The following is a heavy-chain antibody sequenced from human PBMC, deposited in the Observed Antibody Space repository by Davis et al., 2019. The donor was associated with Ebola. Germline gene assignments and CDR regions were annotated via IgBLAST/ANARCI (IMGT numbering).Heavy chain of an antibody. V-gene: IGHV3-30*18. Sequence: GESLKISCAASGFTFGTYWMSWVRQAPGKGLEWVAVVSYDGSVTHYADSLRGRFTVSSDNSWNTVSLQMRSLRTDDTGVYYCAKEANEFSSSSNDYWGQGILVTVSS. D-gene: IGHD6-6*01. CDR2: VSYDGSVT. CDR1: GFTFGTYW. J-gene: IGHJ4*02. CDR3: AKEANEFSSSSNDY.